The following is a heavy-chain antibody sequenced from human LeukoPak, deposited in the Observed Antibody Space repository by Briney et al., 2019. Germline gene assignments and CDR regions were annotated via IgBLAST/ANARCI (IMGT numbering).Heavy chain of an antibody. D-gene: IGHD3-10*01. Sequence: SETLSLTCTVSGGSISRYYWSWTRQPPGKRLEWIGCIYYSGNTNYNPSLKSRVTMSVDTSKNQFSLKLSSVTAADTAVYYCAREHYYGSANWYFDLWGRGTLVTVSS. V-gene: IGHV4-59*01. CDR2: IYYSGNT. CDR3: AREHYYGSANWYFDL. J-gene: IGHJ2*01. CDR1: GGSISRYY.